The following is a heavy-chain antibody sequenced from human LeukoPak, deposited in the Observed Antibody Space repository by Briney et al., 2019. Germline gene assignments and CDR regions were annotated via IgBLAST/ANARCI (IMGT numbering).Heavy chain of an antibody. CDR2: IRSKANNYAT. Sequence: GGSLRLSCAASGFTFSTSAVHWVRQASGKGLEWIGRIRSKANNYATAYAGSLKGRFTVSRDDSKNTAYLQMNSLKTEDSAVYFCARDSSSEGPLDYWGQGTLVAVSS. J-gene: IGHJ4*02. D-gene: IGHD6-6*01. CDR3: ARDSSSEGPLDY. V-gene: IGHV3-73*01. CDR1: GFTFSTSA.